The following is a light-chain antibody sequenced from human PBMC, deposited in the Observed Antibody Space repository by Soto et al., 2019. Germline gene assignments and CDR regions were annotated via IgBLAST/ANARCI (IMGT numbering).Light chain of an antibody. CDR3: QKYTNVPT. V-gene: IGKV1-27*01. CDR1: QGISNY. CDR2: AAS. Sequence: DIQMTQSPSFLSASVGDRVTITCRASQGISNYLAWYQQIPGKVPKLLISAASTLQSGVPSRFSGSGSGTDFTLTISRLQPEDVATYYCQKYTNVPTFGGGTKVEIK. J-gene: IGKJ4*01.